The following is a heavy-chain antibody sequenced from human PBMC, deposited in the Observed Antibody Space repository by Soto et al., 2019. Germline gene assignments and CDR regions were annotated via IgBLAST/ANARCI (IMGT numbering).Heavy chain of an antibody. D-gene: IGHD5-12*01. V-gene: IGHV4-30-2*01. CDR1: GGSIISGAYS. J-gene: IGHJ4*02. Sequence: PSETLSLTCAVSGGSIISGAYSWIWIRQPPGKGLEWIGYIYHSGSTSYSPSLKSRVTISVDRSKNQFSLKLTSVTAADTAVYYCARVAVGYDFDYWGQGTLVTVSS. CDR3: ARVAVGYDFDY. CDR2: IYHSGST.